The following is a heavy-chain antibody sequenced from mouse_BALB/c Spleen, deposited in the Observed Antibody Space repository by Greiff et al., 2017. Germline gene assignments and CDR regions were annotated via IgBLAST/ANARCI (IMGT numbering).Heavy chain of an antibody. D-gene: IGHD2-2*01. J-gene: IGHJ4*01. Sequence: VQLQQSGAELAKPGASVKMSCKASGYTFTSYWMHWVKQRPGQGLEWIGYINPSTGYTEYNQKFKDKATLTADKSSSTAYMQLSSLTSEDSAVYSCARYGNDVRLYYAMDYWGQGTSVTVSS. CDR3: ARYGNDVRLYYAMDY. V-gene: IGHV1-7*01. CDR2: INPSTGYT. CDR1: GYTFTSYW.